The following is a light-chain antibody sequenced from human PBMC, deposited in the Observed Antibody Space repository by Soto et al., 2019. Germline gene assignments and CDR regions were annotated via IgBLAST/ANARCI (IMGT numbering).Light chain of an antibody. V-gene: IGLV2-8*01. J-gene: IGLJ1*01. CDR2: EVN. Sequence: QSALTQPPSASGSPGQSVTISCTGTSSDVGGYNYVSWFQQHPGKAPKLIIHEVNQRPSGIPDRFSGSKSGNTASLTVSGLQADDEGTNYCSSYGGYNNVVFGTGTKLTVL. CDR3: SSYGGYNNVV. CDR1: SSDVGGYNY.